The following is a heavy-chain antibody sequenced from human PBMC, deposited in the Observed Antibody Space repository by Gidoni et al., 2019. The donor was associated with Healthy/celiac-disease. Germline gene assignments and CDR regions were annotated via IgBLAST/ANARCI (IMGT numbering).Heavy chain of an antibody. J-gene: IGHJ4*02. Sequence: GRFTISRDNSKNTLYLQMNSLRAEDTAVYYCARDPLGRGTAYCGGDCSVPFDYWGQGTLVTVSS. CDR3: ARDPLGRGTAYCGGDCSVPFDY. D-gene: IGHD2-21*02. V-gene: IGHV3-30*01.